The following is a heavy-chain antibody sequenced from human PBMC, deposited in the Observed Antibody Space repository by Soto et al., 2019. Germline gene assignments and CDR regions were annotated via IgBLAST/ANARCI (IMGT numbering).Heavy chain of an antibody. J-gene: IGHJ3*02. CDR3: ARDPRSITIFGVVKWAFDI. D-gene: IGHD3-3*01. Sequence: QVQLVQSGAEVKKPGSSVKVSCKASGGTFSSYAISWVRQAPGQGLEWMGGIIPIFGTANYAQKFQGRVTITADKSTSTAYMELSSLRSEDTAVYYCARDPRSITIFGVVKWAFDIWGQGTMVTVSS. V-gene: IGHV1-69*06. CDR2: IIPIFGTA. CDR1: GGTFSSYA.